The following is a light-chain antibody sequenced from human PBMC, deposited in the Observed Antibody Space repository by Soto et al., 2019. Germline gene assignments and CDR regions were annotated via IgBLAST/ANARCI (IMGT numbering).Light chain of an antibody. CDR1: QSVDSY. V-gene: IGKV3-11*01. CDR2: GAS. Sequence: EIVLTQSPASLSLSPGERATLSCRASQSVDSYLVWYQQKPGQAPRLLIFGASNRATDIPARFSGSGSGTDFTLTINSLEPDDFAVYYCQQRDSWPITFGQGTRLEIK. J-gene: IGKJ5*01. CDR3: QQRDSWPIT.